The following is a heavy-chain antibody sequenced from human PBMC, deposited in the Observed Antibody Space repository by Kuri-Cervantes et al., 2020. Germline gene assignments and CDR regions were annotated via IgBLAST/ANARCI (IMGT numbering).Heavy chain of an antibody. CDR2: INHRGST. J-gene: IGHJ4*02. Sequence: SETLSLTCAVYGGSFSGYYWSWIRQPPGKGLEWIGEINHRGSTNYNPSLKSRVTISVDTSKNQFSLKQTSVTAADTAVYYCARLGTGGSYYYDYWGQGTLVTVSS. V-gene: IGHV4-34*01. CDR3: ARLGTGGSYYYDY. D-gene: IGHD1-26*01. CDR1: GGSFSGYY.